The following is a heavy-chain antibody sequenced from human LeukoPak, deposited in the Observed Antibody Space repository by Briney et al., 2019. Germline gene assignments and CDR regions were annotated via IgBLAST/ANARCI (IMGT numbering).Heavy chain of an antibody. CDR1: GYSFTSYW. J-gene: IGHJ6*02. Sequence: GESLKISCQGSGYSFTSYWIGWVRQMPGKGLEWMGIIYPGDSDTRYSPSFQGQVTISADKSISTAYLQWSSLKASDTAMYYCARSYSSSSFYYYYGMDVWGQGTTVTVSS. CDR2: IYPGDSDT. CDR3: ARSYSSSSFYYYYGMDV. V-gene: IGHV5-51*01. D-gene: IGHD6-6*01.